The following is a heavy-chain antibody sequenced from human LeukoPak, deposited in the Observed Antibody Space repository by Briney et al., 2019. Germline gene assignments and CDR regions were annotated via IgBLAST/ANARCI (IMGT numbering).Heavy chain of an antibody. V-gene: IGHV4-39*02. J-gene: IGHJ4*02. CDR1: GGSISGSSYY. Sequence: SETLSLTCTVSGGSISGSSYYWGWIRQPPGKGLEWIGSIYYSGSTYYNPSLKSRVTISVDTSKNQFSLQLNSVTPEDTAAYYCARETGDMDYWGQGTLVTVSS. CDR2: IYYSGST. D-gene: IGHD7-27*01. CDR3: ARETGDMDY.